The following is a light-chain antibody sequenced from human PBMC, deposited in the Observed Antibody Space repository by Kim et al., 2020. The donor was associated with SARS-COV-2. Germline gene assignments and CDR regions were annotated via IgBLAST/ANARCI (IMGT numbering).Light chain of an antibody. V-gene: IGKV1-33*01. CDR2: GAY. J-gene: IGKJ5*01. CDR3: QQYENPPIT. Sequence: DIQMTQSPSSLSASVGDRVTMTCRASQDISNNLNWYQQKPGKAPKLLIYGAYNLETGRSVTDYTFTISSLQPEDIATYYCQQYENPPITHGQETRREIK. CDR1: QDISNN.